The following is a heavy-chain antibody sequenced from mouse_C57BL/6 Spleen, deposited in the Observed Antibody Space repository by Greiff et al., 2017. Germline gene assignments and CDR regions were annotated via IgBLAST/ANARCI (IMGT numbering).Heavy chain of an antibody. D-gene: IGHD1-1*01. CDR1: GYTFTSYW. J-gene: IGHJ1*03. Sequence: QVQLQQPGAELVRPGSSVKLSCKASGYTFTSYWMHWVKQRPIQGLEWIGNIDPSDSETHYNQKFKDKATLTVDKSSSTAYMQLSSLTSEDSAVYYSARNYYYGSTDWYFDVWGTGTTVTVSS. V-gene: IGHV1-52*01. CDR3: ARNYYYGSTDWYFDV. CDR2: IDPSDSET.